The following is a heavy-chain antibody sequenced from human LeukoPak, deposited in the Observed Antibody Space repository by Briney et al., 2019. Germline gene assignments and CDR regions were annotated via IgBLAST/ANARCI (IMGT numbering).Heavy chain of an antibody. D-gene: IGHD3-3*01. J-gene: IGHJ4*02. Sequence: PGGSLRLSCAASGFTFSSYAMSWVRQAPGKGLEWVSSITANGDATYYADSVKGRSTISRDNSKNTLYLQMSSLRAEDTAVYYCATFGVIVRNDYYDYWGQGALVAVSS. CDR3: ATFGVIVRNDYYDY. CDR1: GFTFSSYA. CDR2: ITANGDAT. V-gene: IGHV3-23*01.